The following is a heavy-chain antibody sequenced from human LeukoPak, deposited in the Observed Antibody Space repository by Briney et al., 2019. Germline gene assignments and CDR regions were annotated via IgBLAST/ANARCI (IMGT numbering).Heavy chain of an antibody. J-gene: IGHJ6*03. D-gene: IGHD2-15*01. Sequence: PSETLSLTCAVSGGSISSSNWWSWVRQPPGKGLEWIGEIYHSGSTNYNPSLKSRVTISVDKSKNQFSLKLSSVTAADTAVYYCASFYCSGGSCYLYYSYYYMDVWGKGTTVTVSS. V-gene: IGHV4-4*02. CDR2: IYHSGST. CDR1: GGSISSSNW. CDR3: ASFYCSGGSCYLYYSYYYMDV.